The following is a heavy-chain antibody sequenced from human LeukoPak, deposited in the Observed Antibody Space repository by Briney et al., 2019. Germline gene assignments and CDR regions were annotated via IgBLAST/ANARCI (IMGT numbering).Heavy chain of an antibody. CDR2: IWYDGRHK. CDR1: GFVFSSYG. CDR3: AKGGVAAAVAVFDY. J-gene: IGHJ4*02. Sequence: GGSLRLSCAASGFVFSSYGMHWVRQAPGKGLEWVAVIWYDGRHKQYVDSVKGRFTISRDNSKTMLYLQMNSLRAEDTAVYYCAKGGVAAAVAVFDYWGQGTLVTVSS. D-gene: IGHD6-19*01. V-gene: IGHV3-33*06.